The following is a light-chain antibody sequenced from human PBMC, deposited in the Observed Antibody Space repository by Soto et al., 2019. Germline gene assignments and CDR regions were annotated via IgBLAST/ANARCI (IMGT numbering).Light chain of an antibody. J-gene: IGLJ1*01. CDR1: SSDGGGFNS. V-gene: IGLV2-11*01. CDR3: CSYAGSYSYA. CDR2: DVN. Sequence: QSALTQPRSVSGAPGQSVTISCTGTSSDGGGFNSVSWYQQHPGKAPKLMIYDVNKRPSGVPDRFSGSKSGSTASLTISGLQAEDEADYYCCSYAGSYSYAFATGTRSP.